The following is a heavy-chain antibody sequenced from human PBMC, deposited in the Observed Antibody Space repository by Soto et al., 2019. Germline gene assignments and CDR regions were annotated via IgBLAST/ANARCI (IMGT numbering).Heavy chain of an antibody. CDR1: GGSFSGYY. Sequence: SETLSLTCAVYGGSFSGYYWSWIRQPPGKGLEWIGEINHSGSTNYNPSLKSRVTISVDTSKNQFSLKLSSVTAADTAVYYCARGSAAAEWYYYYYYGMDVWGQGTTVTVSS. CDR3: ARGSAAAEWYYYYYYGMDV. V-gene: IGHV4-34*01. J-gene: IGHJ6*02. D-gene: IGHD6-13*01. CDR2: INHSGST.